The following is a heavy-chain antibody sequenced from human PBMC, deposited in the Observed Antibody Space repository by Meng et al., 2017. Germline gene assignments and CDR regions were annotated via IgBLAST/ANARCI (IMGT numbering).Heavy chain of an antibody. J-gene: IGHJ4*02. CDR1: GDSVSSNSAA. CDR3: ARGSYSFDS. V-gene: IGHV6-1*01. Sequence: QPQQSGPGVVKPSQTLSLICAISGDSVSSNSAAWNWIRQSPSRGLEWLGRAYYRSKWYHDYAESVKSRISIDPDTSKNQFSLQLRSVTPEDSAVYYCARGSYSFDSWGQRTLVTVSS. D-gene: IGHD1-26*01. CDR2: AYYRSKWYH.